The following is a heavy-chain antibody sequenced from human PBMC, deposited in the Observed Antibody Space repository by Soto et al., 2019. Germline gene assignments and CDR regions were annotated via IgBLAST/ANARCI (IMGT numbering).Heavy chain of an antibody. V-gene: IGHV1-8*01. Sequence: ASVKVSCKASGYTFTSYDINWVRQATGQGLEWMGWMNPNSGNTGYAQKFQGRVTMTRNTSISTAYMELSSLRSEDTAVYYCARGVTVYHCSSTSCYEGYYYYYYMDVWGKGTTVTVSS. CDR2: MNPNSGNT. D-gene: IGHD2-2*01. J-gene: IGHJ6*03. CDR1: GYTFTSYD. CDR3: ARGVTVYHCSSTSCYEGYYYYYYMDV.